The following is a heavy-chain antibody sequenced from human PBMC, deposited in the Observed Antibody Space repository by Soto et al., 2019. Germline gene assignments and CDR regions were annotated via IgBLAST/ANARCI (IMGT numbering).Heavy chain of an antibody. CDR2: ISGSGGST. Sequence: GGSLRLSCAASGFTFSSYAMSWVRQAPGKGLEWVSAISGSGGSTYYADSVKGRFTISRDNSKNTLYLQMNSLRAEDTAVYYCAKDGPLPSQNGHHVGYQLLGHAFDIWGQGTMVTVSS. CDR3: AKDGPLPSQNGHHVGYQLLGHAFDI. CDR1: GFTFSSYA. V-gene: IGHV3-23*01. J-gene: IGHJ3*02. D-gene: IGHD2-2*01.